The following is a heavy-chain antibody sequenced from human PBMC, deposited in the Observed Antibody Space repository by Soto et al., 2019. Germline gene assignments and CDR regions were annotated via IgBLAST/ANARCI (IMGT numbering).Heavy chain of an antibody. V-gene: IGHV1-69*01. CDR3: ATGGHNDGYNFSHGMDV. J-gene: IGHJ6*02. D-gene: IGHD5-18*01. CDR1: GGIFTNNA. CDR2: VIPLFDTA. Sequence: QVQVVQSGAEVKKPGSSVKVSCKVSGGIFTNNAISWVRQAPGQGLEWLGGVIPLFDTAYYAPIFRGRLRISADGATTASYMELSGLKYADTAVYFCATGGHNDGYNFSHGMDVWGQGTTVTVS.